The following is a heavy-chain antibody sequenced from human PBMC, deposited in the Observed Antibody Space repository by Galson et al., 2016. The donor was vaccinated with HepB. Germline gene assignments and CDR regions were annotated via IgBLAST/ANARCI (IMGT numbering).Heavy chain of an antibody. V-gene: IGHV3-30*03. CDR1: GFPFSAYG. J-gene: IGHJ4*02. CDR2: IPYDASSL. Sequence: SLRLSCAASGFPFSAYGMSWVRQAPGKGLEWVSDIPYDASSLHYADSVKGRFTISRDNSKDTLYLQMNSLRAEDTAVYYCSREPTISRNYYHFGYWGQGTQVTVSS. D-gene: IGHD3-10*01. CDR3: SREPTISRNYYHFGY.